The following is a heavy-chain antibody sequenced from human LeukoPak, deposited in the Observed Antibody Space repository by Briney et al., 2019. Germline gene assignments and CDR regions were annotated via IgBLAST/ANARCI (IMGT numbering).Heavy chain of an antibody. CDR2: IYQSGGT. CDR1: GYSIRNGYT. J-gene: IGHJ4*02. CDR3: ARAEINDYSRY. D-gene: IGHD4-11*01. V-gene: IGHV4-38-2*01. Sequence: SETLSLTCPVYGYSIRNGYTWAWIRLSPGKGLEWLGSIYQSGGTYDNPSLTSRVTLSIDTSKNQFSLKMTAVTAADTALYYCARAEINDYSRYCGQGIPVIVSS.